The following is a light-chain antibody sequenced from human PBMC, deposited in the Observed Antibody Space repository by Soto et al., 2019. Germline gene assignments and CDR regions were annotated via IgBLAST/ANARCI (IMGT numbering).Light chain of an antibody. Sequence: DIQMTQSPSTLSASVGDRVTITCRASQTISSWLAWYQQKPGKAPKLLIYKASTLKSGVPSRFSGSGSGTEFTLTISSLKSEDFAVYYCQQYDNWPRTFGQGTKVDIK. J-gene: IGKJ1*01. CDR3: QQYDNWPRT. V-gene: IGKV1-5*03. CDR1: QTISSW. CDR2: KAS.